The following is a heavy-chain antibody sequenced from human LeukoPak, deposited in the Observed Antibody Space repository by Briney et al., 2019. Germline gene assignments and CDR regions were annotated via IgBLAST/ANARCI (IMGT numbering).Heavy chain of an antibody. D-gene: IGHD1-26*01. Sequence: GGSLRLSCAASGFTFSTYSMNWVRQAPGKGLEWVSSISSSSSYIHYADSVKGRFAISRDNAKNSLYPQMNSLRAEDTAVYYCARNSGSYYVGHPFDYWGQGTLVTVSS. J-gene: IGHJ4*02. CDR3: ARNSGSYYVGHPFDY. CDR1: GFTFSTYS. CDR2: ISSSSSYI. V-gene: IGHV3-21*01.